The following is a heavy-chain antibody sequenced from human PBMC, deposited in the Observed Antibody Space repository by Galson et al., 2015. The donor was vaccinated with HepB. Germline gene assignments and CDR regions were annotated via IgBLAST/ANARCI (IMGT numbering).Heavy chain of an antibody. V-gene: IGHV3-7*01. CDR3: ARDMGGDYGGNSGAFDI. Sequence: SLRLSCAVSGFTFSSYWMNWVRQAPGKGLEWVANIKQDGSDKYSVDSVKGRFTISRDNAKNALYLQMNSLRAEDTAVYYCARDMGGDYGGNSGAFDIWGRGTMVTVSS. J-gene: IGHJ3*02. D-gene: IGHD4-23*01. CDR2: IKQDGSDK. CDR1: GFTFSSYW.